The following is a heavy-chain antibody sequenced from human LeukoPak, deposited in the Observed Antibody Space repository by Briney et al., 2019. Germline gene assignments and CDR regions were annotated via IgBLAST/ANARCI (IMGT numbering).Heavy chain of an antibody. CDR3: ARDPMVFQMYYFDY. J-gene: IGHJ4*02. CDR2: INHSGST. CDR1: GGSFRGYY. V-gene: IGHV4-34*01. Sequence: PSETLSLTCAVYGGSFRGYYWSGIRQPPGKGLEGIGEINHSGSTNYNPSLQSRVPISVDTSKNHFSLKLSALTVSDTAVYYCARDPMVFQMYYFDYWGQGTLVTVSS. D-gene: IGHD2-8*01.